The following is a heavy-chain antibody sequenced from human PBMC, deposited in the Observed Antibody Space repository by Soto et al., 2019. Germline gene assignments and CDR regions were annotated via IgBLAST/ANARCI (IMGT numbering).Heavy chain of an antibody. D-gene: IGHD3-22*01. CDR3: ARRMRAGRYYDAGDY. J-gene: IGHJ4*02. CDR1: GGSISSENW. Sequence: SETLSLTCAVSGGSISSENWWNWVRQPPGKGLEWIGEIHHTESTNYNPSLQSRVTISVDKSRELFSLRLSSVTAADTAVYYCARRMRAGRYYDAGDYWGQGILVTVSS. V-gene: IGHV4-4*02. CDR2: IHHTEST.